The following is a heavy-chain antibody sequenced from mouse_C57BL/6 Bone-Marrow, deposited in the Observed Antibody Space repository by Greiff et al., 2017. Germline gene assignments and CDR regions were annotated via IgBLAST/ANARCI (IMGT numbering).Heavy chain of an antibody. D-gene: IGHD1-2*01. CDR3: ARDGYPMDY. V-gene: IGHV5-4*01. CDR1: GFTFSSYA. CDR2: ISDGGSYT. J-gene: IGHJ4*01. Sequence: EVKLVESGGGLVKPGGSLKLSCAASGFTFSSYAMSWVRQTPEKRLEWVATISDGGSYTYYPDNVKGRFTISRDNAKNNLYRHMSHLKSEDTAMYYCARDGYPMDYWGQGTSVTVTS.